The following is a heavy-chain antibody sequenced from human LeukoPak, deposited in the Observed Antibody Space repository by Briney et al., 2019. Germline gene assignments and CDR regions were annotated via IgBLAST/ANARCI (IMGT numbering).Heavy chain of an antibody. V-gene: IGHV3-74*01. Sequence: QPGGSPRLSCAASGFTFSSYWMHWVRQAPGKGLVWVSRINSDGSSTSYADSVKGRFTISRDNAKNTLYLQMNSLRAEDTAVYYCARDMSPLWSGYPGGFDYWGQGTLVTVSS. J-gene: IGHJ4*02. CDR2: INSDGSST. CDR1: GFTFSSYW. D-gene: IGHD3-3*01. CDR3: ARDMSPLWSGYPGGFDY.